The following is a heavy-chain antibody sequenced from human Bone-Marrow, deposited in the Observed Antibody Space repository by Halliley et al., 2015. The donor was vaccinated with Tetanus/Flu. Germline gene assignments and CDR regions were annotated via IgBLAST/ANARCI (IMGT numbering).Heavy chain of an antibody. CDR2: INIDGSST. J-gene: IGHJ5*02. Sequence: SLRLSCAASGFTFSSYWMHWVRQAPGKGLVWVSRINIDGSSTTYADSVKGRFTISRDNAKNTLYLQMNSLTAEDTAVYYCARTGGGNVWFDPWGQGTLVTVSS. D-gene: IGHD3-10*01. V-gene: IGHV3-74*01. CDR3: ARTGGGNVWFDP. CDR1: GFTFSSYW.